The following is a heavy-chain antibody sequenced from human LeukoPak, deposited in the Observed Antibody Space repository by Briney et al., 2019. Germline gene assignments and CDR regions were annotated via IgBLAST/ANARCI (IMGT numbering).Heavy chain of an antibody. CDR3: ASLRGYSSGWYRGAFDI. Sequence: GASVKVSCKASGYTFTSYDINWVRQATGQGLEWMGWMNPNSGNTGYAQKFQGRVTMTRDTSISTAYMELSRLRSDDTAVYYCASLRGYSSGWYRGAFDIWGQGTMVTVSS. CDR2: MNPNSGNT. CDR1: GYTFTSYD. J-gene: IGHJ3*02. D-gene: IGHD6-19*01. V-gene: IGHV1-8*01.